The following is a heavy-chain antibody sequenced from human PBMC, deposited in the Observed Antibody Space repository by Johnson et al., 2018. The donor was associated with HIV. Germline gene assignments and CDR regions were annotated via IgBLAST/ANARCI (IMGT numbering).Heavy chain of an antibody. CDR1: GFTLSDHW. CDR2: IDSVGRGT. D-gene: IGHD1-26*01. V-gene: IGHV3-74*02. J-gene: IGHJ3*02. CDR3: ARGGRKWELLGDDAFDI. Sequence: VQLVESGGGSGQPGGSLRLSCAASGFTLSDHWMHWFRQVPGTGLAWVSRIDSVGRGTSYADSVKGRFTISKDNSRNTLFLHMNSLRAGDTAVYYCARGGRKWELLGDDAFDIWGQGTMVTVSS.